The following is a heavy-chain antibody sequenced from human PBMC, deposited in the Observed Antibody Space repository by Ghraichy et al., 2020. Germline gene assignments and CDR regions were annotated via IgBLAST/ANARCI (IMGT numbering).Heavy chain of an antibody. CDR1: GFTLGTYA. V-gene: IGHV3-23*01. CDR2: ISGSGSKT. J-gene: IGHJ4*02. CDR3: AKNPGRAAFRPYCFDY. D-gene: IGHD2/OR15-2a*01. Sequence: GGSLRLSCEASGFTLGTYAMSWVRQVPGKGLDWVSSISGSGSKTYYADSLKGRITISRDNSKNILYLQMNSLRADDTALYYCAKNPGRAAFRPYCFDYWGQGILVTVSS.